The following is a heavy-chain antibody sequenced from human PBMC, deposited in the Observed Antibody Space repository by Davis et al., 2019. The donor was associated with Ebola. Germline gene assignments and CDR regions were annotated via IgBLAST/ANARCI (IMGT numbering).Heavy chain of an antibody. CDR2: IGTAGDT. Sequence: GGSLRLSCAASGFSFSTYDMHWVRQATGKGLEWVSAIGTAGDTYYPGSFKGRFTISRENAKKSLYLQMNSLGAGDTAVYYCARGVAGRVRGVPWAMDVWGQGTTVTVSS. V-gene: IGHV3-13*01. J-gene: IGHJ6*02. D-gene: IGHD3-10*01. CDR1: GFSFSTYD. CDR3: ARGVAGRVRGVPWAMDV.